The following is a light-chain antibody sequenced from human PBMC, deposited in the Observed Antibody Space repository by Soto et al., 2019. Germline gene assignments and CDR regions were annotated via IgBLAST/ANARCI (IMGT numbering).Light chain of an antibody. CDR2: EVS. CDR1: SSDVGGYNY. CDR3: SSYAGSNNYV. J-gene: IGLJ1*01. V-gene: IGLV2-8*01. Sequence: QSVLTQPPSASGSPVQSVTMSCTGTSSDVGGYNYVSWYQQHPGKAPKLMIYEVSKRPSGVPDRFSGSKSGNTASLTVSGLQAEDEADYYCSSYAGSNNYVFGTGTKVTVL.